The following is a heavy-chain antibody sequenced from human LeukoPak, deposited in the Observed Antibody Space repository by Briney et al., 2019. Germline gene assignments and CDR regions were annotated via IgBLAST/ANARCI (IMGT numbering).Heavy chain of an antibody. CDR1: GFTFSSYS. CDR2: ISSSSSTI. J-gene: IGHJ4*02. D-gene: IGHD4-11*01. Sequence: GGSLRLSCAASGFTFSSYSMNWVRQAPGKGLEWVSYISSSSSTIYYADSVKGRFTISRDNAKNSLYLQMNSLRAEDTAVYYCAREIPSNLYYFDYWGQGTLVTVSS. CDR3: AREIPSNLYYFDY. V-gene: IGHV3-48*01.